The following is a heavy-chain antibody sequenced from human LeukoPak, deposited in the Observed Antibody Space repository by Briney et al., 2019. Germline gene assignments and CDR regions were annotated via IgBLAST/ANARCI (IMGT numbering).Heavy chain of an antibody. Sequence: ASVKVSCRASGYTFTGYYMHWVRQAPGQGLEWMGWINPNSGGTNYAQKFQGRVTMTRDTSISTAYMELSRLRSDDTAVYYCARNFYFDSSGYYHYWGQGTLVTVSS. D-gene: IGHD3-22*01. V-gene: IGHV1-2*02. CDR2: INPNSGGT. CDR1: GYTFTGYY. CDR3: ARNFYFDSSGYYHY. J-gene: IGHJ4*02.